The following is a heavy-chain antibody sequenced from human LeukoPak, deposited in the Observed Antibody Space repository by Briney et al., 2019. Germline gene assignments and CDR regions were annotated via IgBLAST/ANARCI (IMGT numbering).Heavy chain of an antibody. Sequence: ASVKVSCKASGYTFTGYYIHWVRQAPGQGLEWMGWINPNTGGTKYVQKFQGRVTMTRDTSISTTYMELSRLRSDDTAVYYCASDNWEVSYNWFDPWGQGTLVTVSS. CDR1: GYTFTGYY. V-gene: IGHV1-2*02. D-gene: IGHD3-16*02. CDR2: INPNTGGT. J-gene: IGHJ5*02. CDR3: ASDNWEVSYNWFDP.